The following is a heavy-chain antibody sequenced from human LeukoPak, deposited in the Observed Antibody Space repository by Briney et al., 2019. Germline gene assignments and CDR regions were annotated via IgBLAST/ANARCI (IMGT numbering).Heavy chain of an antibody. D-gene: IGHD3-22*01. Sequence: SETLSLTCTVSGGSISSYYWSWIRQPPGKGLEWIGYIYYSGSTNYNPSLKSRVTISVDTSKNQFSLKLSSVTAADTAVYYCARVMYYYDSSGHYYYYYYMDVWGKGTTVTISS. V-gene: IGHV4-59*01. CDR2: IYYSGST. J-gene: IGHJ6*03. CDR3: ARVMYYYDSSGHYYYYYYMDV. CDR1: GGSISSYY.